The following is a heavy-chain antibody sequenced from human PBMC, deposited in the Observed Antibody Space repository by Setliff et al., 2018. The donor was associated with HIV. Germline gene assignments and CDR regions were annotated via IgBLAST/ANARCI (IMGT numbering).Heavy chain of an antibody. CDR2: IKQGGSKA. Sequence: GGSLRLSCAASGFTFSSYWMSWVRQAPGKGLEWVADIKQGGSKAYYMDSVKGRFTISRDNPKNSLYLQMHSLRVEDTAVYYCAAVPWGHSSLIIDHWGQGTPVTVSS. V-gene: IGHV3-7*02. J-gene: IGHJ4*02. CDR3: AAVPWGHSSLIIDH. D-gene: IGHD3-16*01. CDR1: GFTFSSYW.